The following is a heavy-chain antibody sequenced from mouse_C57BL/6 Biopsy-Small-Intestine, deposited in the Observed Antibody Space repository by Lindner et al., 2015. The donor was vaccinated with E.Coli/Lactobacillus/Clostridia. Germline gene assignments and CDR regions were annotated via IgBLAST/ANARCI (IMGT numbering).Heavy chain of an antibody. CDR3: ARSGGYYGYYTMDY. J-gene: IGHJ4*01. CDR2: IYPGDVNT. CDR1: GYTFSTYW. Sequence: VQLQESGAELVKPGASVKISCKISGYTFSTYWMNWVRQRPGKGLEWIGQIYPGDVNTKSNGEFKGKATLTADKSSTTTYMQLSSLTSEDSAVYFCARSGGYYGYYTMDYWGQGTSVTVSS. D-gene: IGHD1-1*01. V-gene: IGHV1-80*01.